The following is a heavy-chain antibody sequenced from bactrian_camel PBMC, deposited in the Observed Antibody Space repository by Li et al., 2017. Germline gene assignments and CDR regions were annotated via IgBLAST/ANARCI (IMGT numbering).Heavy chain of an antibody. J-gene: IGHJ4*01. CDR3: AADLPLGNGPWEEGGFTY. CDR1: GYCDRRDC. CDR2: IWLGGWNSST. V-gene: IGHV3S1*01. D-gene: IGHD1*01. Sequence: HVQLVESGGGSVQDGESLTLSCACVSGYCDRRDCISWFRQAPGKEREGVAAIWLGGWNSSTFYADSVKGRFTISRDNAKKTLFLQMSSLKPEDTAIYYCAADLPLGNGPWEEGGFTYWGQGTQVTVS.